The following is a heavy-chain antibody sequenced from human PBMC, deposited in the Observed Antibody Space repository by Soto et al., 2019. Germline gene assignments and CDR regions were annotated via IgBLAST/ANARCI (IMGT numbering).Heavy chain of an antibody. CDR3: ARHQFDCSGGSCSDY. D-gene: IGHD2-15*01. CDR2: VYYSGST. CDR1: GGSISSYY. J-gene: IGHJ4*02. Sequence: SETLSLTCTVSGGSISSYYWSWIRQPPGKGLEWIGYVYYSGSTKYNPSLRSRATISVDTSKNQFSLRLSSVIAADTAVYYCARHQFDCSGGSCSDYWGQGTLVTVSS. V-gene: IGHV4-59*08.